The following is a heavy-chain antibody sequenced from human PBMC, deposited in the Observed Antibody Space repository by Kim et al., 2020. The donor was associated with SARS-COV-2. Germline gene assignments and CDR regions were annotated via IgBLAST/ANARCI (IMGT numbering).Heavy chain of an antibody. CDR2: MNPNSGNT. CDR1: GYTFTSYD. CDR3: ARESVGRVVVIQGDFDY. Sequence: ASVKVSCKASGYTFTSYDINWVRQATGQGLEWMGWMNPNSGNTGYAQKFQGRVTMTRNTSISTAYMELSSLRSEDTAVYYCARESVGRVVVIQGDFDYWGQGTLVTVSS. V-gene: IGHV1-8*01. J-gene: IGHJ4*02. D-gene: IGHD3-22*01.